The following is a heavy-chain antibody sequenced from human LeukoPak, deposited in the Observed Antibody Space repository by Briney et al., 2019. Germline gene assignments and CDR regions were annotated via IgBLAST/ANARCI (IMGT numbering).Heavy chain of an antibody. Sequence: EGSLRLSCTTSGITFINAWMSWVRQAPGKGLEWVGRIQSKTDSGTTDYAAPVKGRFTISRDDSKNTLYLQMNSLKTDDTAVYYCTTELYCGGDCYPGAWGQGTLVTVSS. D-gene: IGHD2-21*02. CDR2: IQSKTDSGTT. J-gene: IGHJ5*02. V-gene: IGHV3-15*01. CDR1: GITFINAW. CDR3: TTELYCGGDCYPGA.